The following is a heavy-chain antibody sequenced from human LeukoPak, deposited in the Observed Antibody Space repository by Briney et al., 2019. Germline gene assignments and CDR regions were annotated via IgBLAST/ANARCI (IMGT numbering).Heavy chain of an antibody. J-gene: IGHJ4*02. D-gene: IGHD2-21*02. CDR2: LNPNGGTT. Sequence: ASVKVSCKASGYTFTGNYIHWVRQAPGQGLEWMGWLNPNGGTTNFGQKFQGRVTVTRDTSISTAYMELTRLRSDDTAVYYCARSVVTTTPTFDYWGQGTLVTVSS. V-gene: IGHV1-2*02. CDR1: GYTFTGNY. CDR3: ARSVVTTTPTFDY.